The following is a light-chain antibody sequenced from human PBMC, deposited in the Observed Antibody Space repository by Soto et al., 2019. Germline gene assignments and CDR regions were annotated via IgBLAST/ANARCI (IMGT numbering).Light chain of an antibody. Sequence: DIQMTQSPSTLSASVGDRVTITCRASQTISSWLAWYQQTPGKAPELXIYDASTLESGVPSRFSGSGSGTEFSLTISSLQPDDFETFDCQQYSRFSRTFGQGTKVDIK. V-gene: IGKV1-5*01. CDR1: QTISSW. CDR3: QQYSRFSRT. J-gene: IGKJ1*01. CDR2: DAS.